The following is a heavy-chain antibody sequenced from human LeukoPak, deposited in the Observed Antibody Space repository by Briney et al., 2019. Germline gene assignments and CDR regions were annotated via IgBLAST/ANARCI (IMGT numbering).Heavy chain of an antibody. CDR1: GLTFSNYA. D-gene: IGHD6-13*01. V-gene: IGHV3-53*01. CDR3: ARLEQQLGVRWFDP. J-gene: IGHJ5*02. Sequence: GGSLRLSCAASGLTFSNYAMNWVRQAPGKGLEWVSVIYSGGSTYYADSVKGRFTISRDNSKNTLYLQMNSLRAEDTAVYYCARLEQQLGVRWFDPWGQGTLVTVSS. CDR2: IYSGGST.